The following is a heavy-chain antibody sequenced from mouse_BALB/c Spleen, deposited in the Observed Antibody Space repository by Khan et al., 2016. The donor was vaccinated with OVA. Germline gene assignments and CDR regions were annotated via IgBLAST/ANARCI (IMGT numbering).Heavy chain of an antibody. CDR1: GFTFSDYY. CDR2: ISDGGNYI. CDR3: ARGFYGDPFAY. D-gene: IGHD2-13*01. J-gene: IGHJ3*01. V-gene: IGHV5-4*02. Sequence: EVELVESGGGLVKPGGSLKLSCAASGFTFSDYYMYWVRQTPEKRLKWVTTISDGGNYIYYPDNVKGRFTISRDDVKNSLYLQMTSLKSEDTAMYYCARGFYGDPFAYWGQGTLVSVSA.